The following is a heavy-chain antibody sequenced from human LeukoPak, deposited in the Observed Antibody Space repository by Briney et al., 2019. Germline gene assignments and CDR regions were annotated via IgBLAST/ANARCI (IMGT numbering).Heavy chain of an antibody. CDR1: GFTFSSYW. CDR3: ARGGTGSSVFGY. D-gene: IGHD6-6*01. Sequence: GGSLRLSCAASGFTFSSYWMHWVRQAPGKGLVWVSRINSDGSSTSYADSVKGRFTISRDNAKNTLCLQMNSLRAEDTAVYYCARGGTGSSVFGYWGQGTLVTVSS. V-gene: IGHV3-74*01. J-gene: IGHJ4*02. CDR2: INSDGSST.